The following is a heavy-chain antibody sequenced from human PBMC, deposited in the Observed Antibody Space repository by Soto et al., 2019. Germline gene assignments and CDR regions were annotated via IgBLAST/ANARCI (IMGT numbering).Heavy chain of an antibody. V-gene: IGHV1-2*04. J-gene: IGHJ1*01. CDR1: GYTFTGYY. Sequence: ASVKVSCKASGYTFTGYYMHWVRQAPGQGLEWMGWINPNSGGTNYAQKFQGWVTMTRDTSISTAYMELSSLRSEDTAVYYCASWVCGGDCYSTAEYFQHWGQGTLVTVPQ. CDR2: INPNSGGT. D-gene: IGHD2-21*02. CDR3: ASWVCGGDCYSTAEYFQH.